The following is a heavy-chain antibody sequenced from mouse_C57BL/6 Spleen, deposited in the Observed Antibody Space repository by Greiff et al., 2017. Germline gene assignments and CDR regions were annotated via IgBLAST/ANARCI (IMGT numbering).Heavy chain of an antibody. D-gene: IGHD4-1*01. Sequence: EVQVVESGGGLVKPGGSLKLSCAASGFTFSSYAMSWVRQTPEKRLEWVANIIDGGSYTYYPDNVKGRFTISRDNAKNNLYLQMSHLKSEDTAVYYCARSGNYYAMDYWGQGTSVTVSS. CDR3: ARSGNYYAMDY. J-gene: IGHJ4*01. V-gene: IGHV5-4*01. CDR2: IIDGGSYT. CDR1: GFTFSSYA.